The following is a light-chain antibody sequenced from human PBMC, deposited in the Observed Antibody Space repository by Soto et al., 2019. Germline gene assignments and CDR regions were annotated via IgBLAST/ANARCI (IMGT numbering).Light chain of an antibody. Sequence: DIQMTQSPSSLSASVGDRVTITCRASQSISRYLNWYQQRPGKAPKFLIYAASTLQSGVPSRFSGSGFGTDFTPTISNRQPENFAISYCQRSHSIPLTFGGGPKGEIK. CDR3: QRSHSIPLT. V-gene: IGKV1-39*01. J-gene: IGKJ4*01. CDR1: QSISRY. CDR2: AAS.